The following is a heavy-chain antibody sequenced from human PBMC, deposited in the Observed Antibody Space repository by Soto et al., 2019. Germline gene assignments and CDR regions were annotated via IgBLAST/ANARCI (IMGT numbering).Heavy chain of an antibody. Sequence: GGSLRLSCAASGFTFSSYAMSWVRQAPGKGLEWVSAISGSGGSTYYADSVKGRFTISRDNSKNTLYLQMNSLRAEDTAVYYCAKVQLGYCSSTSCYQAFDIWGQGTMVTVSS. J-gene: IGHJ3*02. CDR2: ISGSGGST. D-gene: IGHD2-2*01. CDR3: AKVQLGYCSSTSCYQAFDI. V-gene: IGHV3-23*01. CDR1: GFTFSSYA.